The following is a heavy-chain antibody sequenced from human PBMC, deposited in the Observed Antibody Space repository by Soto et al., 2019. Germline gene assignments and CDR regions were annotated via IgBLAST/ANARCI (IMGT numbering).Heavy chain of an antibody. CDR2: ITSTSDHI. V-gene: IGHV3-21*01. J-gene: IGHJ6*03. CDR3: ARVTGVLAGNYYMDV. Sequence: GGSLRLSCAASGFTFNTYTMSWVRQAPGKGPEWVSIITSTSDHIYYPDSVRGRFTISRDNAKRSLYLQMSSLRAEDTAVYYCARVTGVLAGNYYMDVWGKGTTVTVSS. D-gene: IGHD5-18*01. CDR1: GFTFNTYT.